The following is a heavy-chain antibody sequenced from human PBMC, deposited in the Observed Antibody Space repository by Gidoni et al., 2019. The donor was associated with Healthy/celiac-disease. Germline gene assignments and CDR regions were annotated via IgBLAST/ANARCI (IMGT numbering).Heavy chain of an antibody. CDR2: ISSSSSYI. CDR1: GFTFSSYS. Sequence: EVQLVESGGGLVKPGGSLRLSCAASGFTFSSYSMNWVRQAPGKGLEWVSSISSSSSYIYYADSVKGRFTISRDNAKNSLYLQMNSLRAEDTAVYYCARDLGGVAVAGTGWFDPWGQGTLVTVSS. V-gene: IGHV3-21*01. D-gene: IGHD6-19*01. J-gene: IGHJ5*02. CDR3: ARDLGGVAVAGTGWFDP.